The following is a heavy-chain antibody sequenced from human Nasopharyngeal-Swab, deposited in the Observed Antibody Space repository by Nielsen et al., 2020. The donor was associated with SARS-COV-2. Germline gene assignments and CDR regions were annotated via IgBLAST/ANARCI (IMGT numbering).Heavy chain of an antibody. D-gene: IGHD2-2*01. V-gene: IGHV3-23*03. Sequence: GESLKISCAASGFTFSSYAMSWVRQAPGKGLEWVSVIYSGGSSTYYADSVKGRFTISRDNSKNTLYLQMNSLRAEDTAVYYCARSHCSSTSCFDYYGMDVWGQGTTVTVSS. CDR1: GFTFSSYA. J-gene: IGHJ6*02. CDR3: ARSHCSSTSCFDYYGMDV. CDR2: IYSGGSST.